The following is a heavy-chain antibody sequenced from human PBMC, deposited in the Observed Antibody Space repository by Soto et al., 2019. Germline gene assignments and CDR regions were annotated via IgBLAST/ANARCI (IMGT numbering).Heavy chain of an antibody. CDR3: ARASGYYSPFDY. Sequence: PWETLSLTCTVSGGSISSGGYYWSWIRQHPGKGLEWIGYIYYGGSTYYNPSLKSRVTISVDTSKNQFSLKLSSVTAADAAVYYCARASGYYSPFDYWGQGTLVTVSS. D-gene: IGHD3-22*01. CDR1: GGSISSGGYY. J-gene: IGHJ4*02. CDR2: IYYGGST. V-gene: IGHV4-31*03.